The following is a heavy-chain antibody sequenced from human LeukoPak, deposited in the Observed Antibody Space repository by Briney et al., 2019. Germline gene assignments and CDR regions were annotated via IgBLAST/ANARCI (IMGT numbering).Heavy chain of an antibody. D-gene: IGHD4-17*01. V-gene: IGHV3-30*04. CDR3: ARNPYGDYQFDY. J-gene: IGHJ4*02. CDR2: ISYDGSNK. CDR1: GFTFSSYA. Sequence: PGGSLRLSCAASGFTFSSYALHWVRQAPGKGLEWVAVISYDGSNKYYADSVKGQFTISRDNSKNTLYLQMNSLRAEDTAVYYCARNPYGDYQFDYWGQGTLVTVSS.